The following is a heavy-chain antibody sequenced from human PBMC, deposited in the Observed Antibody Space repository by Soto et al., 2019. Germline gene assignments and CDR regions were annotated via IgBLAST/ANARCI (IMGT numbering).Heavy chain of an antibody. J-gene: IGHJ4*02. CDR2: ISSNGCST. CDR1: GFTFSSYA. Sequence: GGSLRLSCSASGFTFSSYAMHWVRQAPGKGLEYVSAISSNGCSTYYADSVKGRFTISRDNSKNTLYLQMSSLRAEDTAVSYCVKCSGSRGWYYFDYWGQGTLVTVSS. D-gene: IGHD6-19*01. V-gene: IGHV3-64D*09. CDR3: VKCSGSRGWYYFDY.